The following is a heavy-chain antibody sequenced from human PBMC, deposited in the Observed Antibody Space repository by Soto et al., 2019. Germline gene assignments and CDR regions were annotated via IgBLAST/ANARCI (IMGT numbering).Heavy chain of an antibody. J-gene: IGHJ4*02. CDR3: AREMSTVVAYDY. D-gene: IGHD2-15*01. CDR1: GGSISSNNW. CDR2: IYHSGST. V-gene: IGHV4-4*02. Sequence: QVQLQESGPGLVKPSGTLSLTCAVSGGSISSNNWWGWVRQPPGKGLEWIGEIYHSGSTNYNPSLKRRVTISVDKSKNQFSLKLSSVTAADTAVYFCAREMSTVVAYDYWGQGTLVTVSS.